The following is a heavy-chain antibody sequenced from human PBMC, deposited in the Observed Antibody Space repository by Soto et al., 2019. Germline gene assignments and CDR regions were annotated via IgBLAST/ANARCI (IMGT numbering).Heavy chain of an antibody. Sequence: PGGSLRLACVASGLSFNDYAVHWVRLAPSKGLEWVAMISYDGYNSYSAGSVKGRFTISRDNSKNTLFLQMDSLRPDDTAIYYCARDGGFSYGFDYYFDYWGHGTLVTVSS. CDR3: ARDGGFSYGFDYYFDY. CDR1: GLSFNDYA. J-gene: IGHJ4*01. V-gene: IGHV3-30-3*01. D-gene: IGHD3-16*01. CDR2: ISYDGYNS.